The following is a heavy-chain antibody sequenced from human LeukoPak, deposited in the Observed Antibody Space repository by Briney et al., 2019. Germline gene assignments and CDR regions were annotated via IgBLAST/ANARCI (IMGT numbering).Heavy chain of an antibody. CDR1: GGSLSSGVYY. V-gene: IGHV4-31*03. J-gene: IGHJ4*02. D-gene: IGHD3-3*01. CDR3: ATYYDFWSGYHNLYFYY. CDR2: IYYSGST. Sequence: PSQTLSLSCTVSGGSLSSGVYYWSCIRQHPGKGLGWIGYIYYSGSTYYIPSLKGRVTISVDTSKNQFSLKLSSVTAADTAVYYCATYYDFWSGYHNLYFYYWGQGTLVTVSS.